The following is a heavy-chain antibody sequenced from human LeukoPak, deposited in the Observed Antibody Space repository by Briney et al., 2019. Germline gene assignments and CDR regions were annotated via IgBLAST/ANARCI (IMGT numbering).Heavy chain of an antibody. CDR1: GYTFTSYG. J-gene: IGHJ5*02. V-gene: IGHV1-18*01. D-gene: IGHD6-13*01. CDR2: ISAYNGNT. CDR3: AREGIAAAGSQYNWFDP. Sequence: ASVKVSCTASGYTFTSYGISWVRQAPGQGLEWMGWISAYNGNTNYAQKLQGRVTMTTDTSTSTAYMELRSLRSDDTAVYYCAREGIAAAGSQYNWFDPWGQGTLVTVSS.